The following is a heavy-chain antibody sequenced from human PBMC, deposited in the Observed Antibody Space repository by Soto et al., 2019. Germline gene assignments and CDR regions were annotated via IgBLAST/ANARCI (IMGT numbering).Heavy chain of an antibody. Sequence: PSGTPLPTLPVSGGSLRSYFLGWVREPPGKGLEWIGYIYYSGSPNYNPSLKSRVTISVDTSKNQFSLKLSSVTAADTAVYYCARDRGVDYGDPIYFQHWGQGTLVTVSS. CDR2: IYYSGSP. V-gene: IGHV4-59*01. CDR3: ARDRGVDYGDPIYFQH. J-gene: IGHJ1*01. D-gene: IGHD4-17*01. CDR1: GGSLRSYF.